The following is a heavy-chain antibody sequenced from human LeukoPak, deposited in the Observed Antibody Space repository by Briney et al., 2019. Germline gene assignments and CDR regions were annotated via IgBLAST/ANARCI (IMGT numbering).Heavy chain of an antibody. CDR1: GFTFSSYS. D-gene: IGHD3-16*01. CDR2: ISSSSSYI. V-gene: IGHV3-21*01. CDR3: AREWGGDSQTFWFDP. J-gene: IGHJ5*02. Sequence: GGSLRLSCAASGFTFSSYSMNWVRQAPGKGLEWVSSISSSSSYIYYADSVKGRFTISRDNAKNSLYLQMNSLRAEDTAVYYCAREWGGDSQTFWFDPWGQGTLVTVSS.